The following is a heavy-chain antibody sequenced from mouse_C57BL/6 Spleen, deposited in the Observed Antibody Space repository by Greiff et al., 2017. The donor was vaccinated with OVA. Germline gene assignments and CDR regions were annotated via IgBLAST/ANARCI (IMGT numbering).Heavy chain of an antibody. CDR2: ISDGGSYT. Sequence: VESGGGLVKPGGSLKLSCAASGFTFSSYAMSWVRQTPEKRLEWVATISDGGSYTYYPDNVKGRFTISRDNAKNNLYLQMSHLKSEDTAMYYCARDRDNSYFDVWGTGTTVTVSS. CDR1: GFTFSSYA. V-gene: IGHV5-4*01. D-gene: IGHD1-3*01. CDR3: ARDRDNSYFDV. J-gene: IGHJ1*03.